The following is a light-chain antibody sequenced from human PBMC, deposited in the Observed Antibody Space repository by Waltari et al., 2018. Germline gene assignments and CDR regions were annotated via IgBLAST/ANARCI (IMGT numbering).Light chain of an antibody. CDR1: QSISTW. CDR2: KAS. V-gene: IGKV1-5*03. Sequence: ITCRAIQSISTWLAWYQQKPGKAPNLLIYKASNLESGVPSRFSGSGSGTEFTLTISSLQPDDFATYYCQQYSTYYTFGQGTKLEIK. CDR3: QQYSTYYT. J-gene: IGKJ2*01.